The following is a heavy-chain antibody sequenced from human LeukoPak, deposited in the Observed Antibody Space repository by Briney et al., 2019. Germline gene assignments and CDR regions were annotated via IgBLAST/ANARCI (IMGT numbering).Heavy chain of an antibody. CDR3: AREGATTRPLDY. D-gene: IGHD4-17*01. CDR2: IYTSGST. J-gene: IGHJ4*02. CDR1: GDSISSYY. Sequence: SETLSLTCSVSGDSISSYYWTWLRQPAGKGLEWIGRIYTSGSTNYSPSLKSRVTMSVDTSKNQFFLNLTSVTAADTAVYYCAREGATTRPLDYWGQGTLVTVSS. V-gene: IGHV4-4*07.